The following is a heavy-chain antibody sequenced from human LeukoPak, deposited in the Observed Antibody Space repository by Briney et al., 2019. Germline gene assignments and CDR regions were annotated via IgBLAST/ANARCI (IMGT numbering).Heavy chain of an antibody. Sequence: GGSLRLSCAASGFTVSSNYMSWVRQAPGKGLEWVSVIYSGGSTYYADSVKGRFTISRDDAKNSLYLQMNSLRDEDTAVYYCARDRDYAFDSWGQGTLVTVSS. CDR3: ARDRDYAFDS. CDR2: IYSGGST. V-gene: IGHV3-53*01. CDR1: GFTVSSNY. D-gene: IGHD4-17*01. J-gene: IGHJ4*02.